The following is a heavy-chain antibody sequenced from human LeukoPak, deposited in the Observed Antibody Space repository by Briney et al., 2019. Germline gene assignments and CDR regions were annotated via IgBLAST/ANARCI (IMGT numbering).Heavy chain of an antibody. CDR3: ARGGYYGSGNDFRFDP. D-gene: IGHD3-10*01. CDR1: GYSISSGYY. Sequence: SETLSLTCTVSGYSISSGYYWGWIRQPPGKGLEGIGSIYHSGSTYYNPSLKSRVTISVDTSKNQFSLKLSSVTAADTAVYYCARGGYYGSGNDFRFDPWGQGTLVTVSS. CDR2: IYHSGST. J-gene: IGHJ5*02. V-gene: IGHV4-38-2*02.